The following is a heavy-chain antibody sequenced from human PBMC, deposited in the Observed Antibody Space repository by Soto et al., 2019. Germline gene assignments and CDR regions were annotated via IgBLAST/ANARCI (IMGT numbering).Heavy chain of an antibody. V-gene: IGHV1-69*13. Sequence: SVKGSCNASGGTFSSYAISWVRQAPGQGLEWMGGIIPIFGTANYAQKFQGRVTITADESTSTAYMELSSLRSEDTAVYYCARGFGGWLKFGALDSWGKGTRVTVS. J-gene: IGHJ3*02. CDR3: ARGFGGWLKFGALDS. CDR2: IIPIFGTA. D-gene: IGHD2-8*01. CDR1: GGTFSSYA.